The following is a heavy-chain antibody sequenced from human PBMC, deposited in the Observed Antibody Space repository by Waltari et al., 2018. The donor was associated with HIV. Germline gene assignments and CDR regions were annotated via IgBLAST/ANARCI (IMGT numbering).Heavy chain of an antibody. Sequence: QLVESGGGLVQPGGSLRLSCAASGFPFSSSNMNWVRQAPGKGLEFVSYISRGGDTIYYADSVKGRFTISRDNAKNSLYLQMNSLRDEDTAVYYCARAPNPSDLWGQGTLVTVSS. CDR2: ISRGGDTI. J-gene: IGHJ4*02. CDR1: GFPFSSSN. CDR3: ARAPNPSDL. V-gene: IGHV3-48*02.